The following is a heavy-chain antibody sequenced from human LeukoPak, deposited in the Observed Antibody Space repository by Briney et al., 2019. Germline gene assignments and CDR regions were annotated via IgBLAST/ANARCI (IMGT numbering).Heavy chain of an antibody. J-gene: IGHJ5*02. D-gene: IGHD1-14*01. CDR2: IYSGGDT. V-gene: IGHV3-53*01. CDR1: KFAFSSYA. CDR3: ARGYTVGFDR. Sequence: SGGSLRLSCAASKFAFSSYAMSWVRQAPGKGLEWVSVIYSGGDTYHADSVKGRFTVSRDSSKNTVYLQMNSLRVEDTAVYYCARGYTVGFDRWGQGTLVTVSS.